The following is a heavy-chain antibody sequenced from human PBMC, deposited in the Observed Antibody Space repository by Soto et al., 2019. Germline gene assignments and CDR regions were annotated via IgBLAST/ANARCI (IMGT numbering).Heavy chain of an antibody. Sequence: WGSLRLSCAASGFTFSNAWMSWVRQAPGKGLEWVGRIKSKTDGGTTDYAAPVKGRFTISRDDSKNTLYLQMNSLKTEDTAVYYCTTDYYYDSSGYYGRWVEYWGEGTLVSVSA. V-gene: IGHV3-15*01. CDR1: GFTFSNAW. J-gene: IGHJ4*02. D-gene: IGHD3-22*01. CDR3: TTDYYYDSSGYYGRWVEY. CDR2: IKSKTDGGTT.